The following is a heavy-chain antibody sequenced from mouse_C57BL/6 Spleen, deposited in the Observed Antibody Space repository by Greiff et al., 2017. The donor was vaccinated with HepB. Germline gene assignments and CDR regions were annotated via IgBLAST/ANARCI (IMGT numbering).Heavy chain of an antibody. D-gene: IGHD1-1*01. Sequence: VQLQQPGAELVKPGASVKLSCKASGYTFTSYWMHWVKQRPGRGLEWIGRIDPNSGDTKYNEKFKSKATLTVDKPSSTAYMQLSSLTSEDSAVYYCAKGGITTVVAYYFDYWGQGTTLTVSS. CDR3: AKGGITTVVAYYFDY. CDR1: GYTFTSYW. J-gene: IGHJ2*01. V-gene: IGHV1-72*01. CDR2: IDPNSGDT.